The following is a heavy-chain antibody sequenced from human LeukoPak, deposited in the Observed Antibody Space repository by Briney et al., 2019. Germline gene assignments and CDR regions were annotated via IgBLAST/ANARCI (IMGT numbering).Heavy chain of an antibody. D-gene: IGHD6-19*01. J-gene: IGHJ4*02. CDR2: TSGSGGST. V-gene: IGHV3-23*01. CDR3: GKTTTGYSSGQKPAWPVDY. CDR1: GFTFSSYA. Sequence: GGSLRLSCAASGFTFSSYAMSWVRQAPGKGLEWVSGTSGSGGSTYYAGSVKGRFTISRDNSKNTLYLQMNSLRVEDTAVYYCGKTTTGYSSGQKPAWPVDYWGQGTLVTVSS.